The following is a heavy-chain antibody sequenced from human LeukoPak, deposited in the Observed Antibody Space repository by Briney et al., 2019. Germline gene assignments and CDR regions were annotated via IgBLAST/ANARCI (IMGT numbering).Heavy chain of an antibody. V-gene: IGHV1-69*04. CDR3: ARATIVGATTRFDY. CDR1: GGTFSSYA. CDR2: IIPILGIA. J-gene: IGHJ4*02. Sequence: GASVKVSCKASGGTFSSYAISWVRQAPGQGLEWMGRIIPILGIANYAQKFQGRVTITADKSTSTAYMELSSLRSEDTAVYYCARATIVGATTRFDYWVQGTLVTVSS. D-gene: IGHD1-26*01.